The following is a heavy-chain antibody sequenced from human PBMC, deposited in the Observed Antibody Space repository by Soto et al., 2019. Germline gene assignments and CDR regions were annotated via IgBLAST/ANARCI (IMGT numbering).Heavy chain of an antibody. V-gene: IGHV1-69*13. CDR3: ARTAPMDAGDKYYYDF. CDR2: IIPFFGTA. J-gene: IGHJ4*02. Sequence: GASVKVSCKTSGGTFSTFGISWVRQAPGQGLEWVGGIIPFFGTAEYSQKFEDRITITADESTNTVYMDLRSLTSEDTAIYYCARTAPMDAGDKYYYDFWGQGALVT. D-gene: IGHD3-16*01. CDR1: GGTFSTFG.